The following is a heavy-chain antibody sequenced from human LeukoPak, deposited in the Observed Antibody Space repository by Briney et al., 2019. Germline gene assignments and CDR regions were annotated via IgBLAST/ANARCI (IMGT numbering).Heavy chain of an antibody. CDR3: ATQSTSGSSAYYYYMDV. D-gene: IGHD1-26*01. V-gene: IGHV3-20*04. J-gene: IGHJ6*03. CDR2: INWNGGST. CDR1: GFTFDDYG. Sequence: GGSLRLSCAASGFTFDDYGMGWVRQAPGKGLEWVSGINWNGGSTRYADSVKGGFTISRDNANNSLHLQMNRLSPEDPALYYRATQSTSGSSAYYYYMDVWGKGTTVTVSS.